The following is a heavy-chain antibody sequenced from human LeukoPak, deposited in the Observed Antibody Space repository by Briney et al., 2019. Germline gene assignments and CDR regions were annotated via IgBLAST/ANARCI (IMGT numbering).Heavy chain of an antibody. CDR2: IYYSGNT. Sequence: SETLSLTCTVSGGSISGDHWNWIRQPPGKGLEWIGYIYYSGNTNYNPSLKSRVTISVDTSKNQFSLKCSSVTAADTALYYCARRNDFDIWGQGTMVTVSS. CDR3: ARRNDFDI. J-gene: IGHJ3*02. V-gene: IGHV4-59*08. CDR1: GGSISGDH.